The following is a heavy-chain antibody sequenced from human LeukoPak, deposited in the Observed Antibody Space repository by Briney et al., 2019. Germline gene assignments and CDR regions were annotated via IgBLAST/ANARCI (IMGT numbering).Heavy chain of an antibody. CDR2: ISSNGGST. CDR1: GFTFSSYA. Sequence: PGGSLRLSCSASGFTFSSYAMHWVRQAPGKGLEYVSAISSNGGSTYYADSVKGRFTISRDNSKNSHYLQMSSLRAEDTAIYYCVKDQRFSYGYGAFDYWGQGTLVTVSS. D-gene: IGHD5-18*01. J-gene: IGHJ4*02. V-gene: IGHV3-64D*09. CDR3: VKDQRFSYGYGAFDY.